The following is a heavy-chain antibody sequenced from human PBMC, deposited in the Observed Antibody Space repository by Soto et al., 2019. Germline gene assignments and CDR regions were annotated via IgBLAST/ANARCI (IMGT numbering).Heavy chain of an antibody. CDR1: GFTFSSCW. J-gene: IGHJ5*02. V-gene: IGHV3-74*03. Sequence: GGSLRLSCVVSGFTFSSCWMNWVRQAPGEGLVWVARINRDGTTTTYADSVKGRFTISRDNAKNTLYLQMNSLRVEDTAVYYCARGWSSSWDNWFDPWGQGTLVTVSS. CDR2: INRDGTTT. CDR3: ARGWSSSWDNWFDP. D-gene: IGHD6-13*01.